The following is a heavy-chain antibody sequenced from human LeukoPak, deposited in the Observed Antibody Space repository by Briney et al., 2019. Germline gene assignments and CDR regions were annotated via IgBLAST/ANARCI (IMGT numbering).Heavy chain of an antibody. CDR3: ARMGRGDQDWYFDL. D-gene: IGHD4-17*01. Sequence: ASVTVSCKASGYTFTNYFVHWVRQAPGQGLEWIGIINPTSVGREYAQKFQGRITMTRDTSTSTVYMELNSLRSDDTAVYYCARMGRGDQDWYFDLWGRGTLITVSS. V-gene: IGHV1-46*01. J-gene: IGHJ2*01. CDR2: INPTSVGR. CDR1: GYTFTNYF.